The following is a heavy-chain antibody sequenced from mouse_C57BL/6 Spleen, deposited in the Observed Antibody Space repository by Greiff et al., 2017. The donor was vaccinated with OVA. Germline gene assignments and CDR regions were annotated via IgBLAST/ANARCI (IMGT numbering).Heavy chain of an antibody. CDR3: ARRNDYDGFDY. Sequence: QVQLKESGAELVRPGTSVKMSCKASGYTFTNYWIGWAKQRPGHGLEWIGDIYPGGGYTNYNEKFKGKATLTADKSSSTAYMQFSSLTSEDSAIYYCARRNDYDGFDYWGQGTTLTVSS. V-gene: IGHV1-63*01. CDR2: IYPGGGYT. D-gene: IGHD2-4*01. J-gene: IGHJ2*01. CDR1: GYTFTNYW.